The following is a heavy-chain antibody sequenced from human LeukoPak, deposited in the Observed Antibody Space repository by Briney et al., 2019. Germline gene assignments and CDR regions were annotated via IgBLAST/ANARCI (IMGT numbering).Heavy chain of an antibody. V-gene: IGHV4-59*01. CDR2: IYYSGST. CDR1: GGSISSYY. CDR3: ARGVAAAGIDY. D-gene: IGHD6-13*01. Sequence: SETLSLTCNVSGGSISSYYWSWVRQPPGKGLEWIGYIYYSGSTNYNPSLKTRVTISVDTSKNQFSLKLSSVTAADTAVYYCARGVAAAGIDYWGQGTLVTVSS. J-gene: IGHJ4*02.